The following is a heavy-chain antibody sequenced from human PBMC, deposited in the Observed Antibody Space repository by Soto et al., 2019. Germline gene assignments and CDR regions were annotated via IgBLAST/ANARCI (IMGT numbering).Heavy chain of an antibody. CDR2: INHSGST. CDR1: GGSFSGYY. CDR3: ARLSIAARRLDY. Sequence: SETLSLTCAVYGGSFSGYYWSWIRQPPGKGLEWIGEINHSGSTNYNPSLKSRVTISVDTSKNQFSLKLSSVTAADTAVYYCARLSIAARRLDYWGQGTLVTVSS. J-gene: IGHJ4*02. V-gene: IGHV4-34*01. D-gene: IGHD6-6*01.